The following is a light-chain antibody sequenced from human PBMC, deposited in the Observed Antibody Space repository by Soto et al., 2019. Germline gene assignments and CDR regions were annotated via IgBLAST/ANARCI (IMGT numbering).Light chain of an antibody. Sequence: EIVLRQSPGTLSLSPGDRATLXXRASQSVTRTYVAWYQQKPGTAPRXXIACASSRATGIPDMFSGSGSATYFTLTSSGLEPEDFAVYCCQQYGSATSTFGQGTKVDI. V-gene: IGKV3-20*01. CDR1: QSVTRTY. CDR2: CAS. J-gene: IGKJ1*01. CDR3: QQYGSATST.